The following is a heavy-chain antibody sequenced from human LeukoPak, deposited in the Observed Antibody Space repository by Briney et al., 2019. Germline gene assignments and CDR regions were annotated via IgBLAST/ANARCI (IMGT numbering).Heavy chain of an antibody. CDR3: AKVHLGESSRFDY. D-gene: IGHD3-10*01. CDR1: GFTFSSYA. CDR2: ISGSGGST. Sequence: PGGSLRLSCAASGFTFSSYAMSWVRQAPGKGLEWVSAISGSGGSTYYADSVKGRFTISRDKSKNTLYLQMNSLRAEDTAVYYCAKVHLGESSRFDYWGQGTLVTVSS. J-gene: IGHJ4*02. V-gene: IGHV3-23*01.